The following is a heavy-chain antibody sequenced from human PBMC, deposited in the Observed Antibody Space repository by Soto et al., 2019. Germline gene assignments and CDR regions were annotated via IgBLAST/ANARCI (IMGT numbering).Heavy chain of an antibody. Sequence: DVQLVESGGGLIQPGEALRLSCAASGFTISGKKYVAWVRQAPGKGLEWVSALYDLDGSFYAASVKGRFTTSSDSSKTTVYHRMHDLRPDDTAVYYCATWHEREHAYDVWGQGTTVTVSS. CDR3: ATWHEREHAYDV. D-gene: IGHD1-1*01. CDR2: LYDLDGS. J-gene: IGHJ3*01. V-gene: IGHV3-53*01. CDR1: GFTISGKKY.